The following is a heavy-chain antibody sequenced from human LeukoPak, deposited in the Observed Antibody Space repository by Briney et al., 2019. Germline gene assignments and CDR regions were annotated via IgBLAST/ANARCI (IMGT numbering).Heavy chain of an antibody. J-gene: IGHJ4*02. Sequence: ASVTLSFTASGYTFTIYYMHWGRQAPGQGLEWVGIINPSDGSTTYYQKFQRSGTTTTVASTSTLYLLLISLVTADDATYYSARHQGAGEYPFDYWGQGTLVTVSS. CDR3: ARHQGAGEYPFDY. CDR2: INPSDGST. CDR1: GYTFTIYY. D-gene: IGHD2/OR15-2a*01. V-gene: IGHV1-46*01.